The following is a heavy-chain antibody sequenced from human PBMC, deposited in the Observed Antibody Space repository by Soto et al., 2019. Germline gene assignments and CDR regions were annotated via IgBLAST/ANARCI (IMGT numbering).Heavy chain of an antibody. V-gene: IGHV1-3*01. Sequence: QVQFVQSGAEVKKPGASVKVSCKASGYTFTTYSMHWVRQAPGQRLEWMGWMNPLNGDTKYSQRFQGRLTIIRDTSASTAYMELSSLRSEDTAIYYCARGNSGAFDIWGQGTMVTVSS. CDR2: MNPLNGDT. D-gene: IGHD6-19*01. CDR3: ARGNSGAFDI. J-gene: IGHJ3*02. CDR1: GYTFTTYS.